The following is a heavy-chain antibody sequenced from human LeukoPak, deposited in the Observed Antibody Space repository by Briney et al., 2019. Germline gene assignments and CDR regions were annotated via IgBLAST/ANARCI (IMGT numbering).Heavy chain of an antibody. V-gene: IGHV3-30*02. CDR1: GFTFSSYG. D-gene: IGHD6-19*01. CDR3: AKDSGSGWQENWFDP. Sequence: GGSLRLSCAASGFTFSSYGMHWVRQAPGKGLEWVAFIRYDGSNKYYADSVKGRFTISRDNSKNTLFLQMTSLRAEDTALYYCAKDSGSGWQENWFDPWGQGTLVTVSS. J-gene: IGHJ5*02. CDR2: IRYDGSNK.